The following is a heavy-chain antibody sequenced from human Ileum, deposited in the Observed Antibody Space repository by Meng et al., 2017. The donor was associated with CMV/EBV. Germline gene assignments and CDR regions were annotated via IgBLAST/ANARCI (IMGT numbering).Heavy chain of an antibody. CDR2: IFYTGST. V-gene: IGHV4-39*07. CDR1: GGSIATTSGY. D-gene: IGHD2-21*01. Sequence: SGGSIATTSGYWGWIRQPPGEGLEWIGSIFYTGSTFYDPSLESRVTISVDTSKNQFSLKLTSVTAADTAVYYCARDPRFSDSPFDHWGQGALVTVSS. J-gene: IGHJ4*02. CDR3: ARDPRFSDSPFDH.